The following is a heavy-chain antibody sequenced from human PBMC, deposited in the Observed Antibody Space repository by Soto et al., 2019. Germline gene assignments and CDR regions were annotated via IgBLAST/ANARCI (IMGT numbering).Heavy chain of an antibody. CDR3: TRGTSSDGQVALDI. V-gene: IGHV4-34*01. Sequence: QVQQQPWGAGLLKPSETLSLTCTVYAGSFSHYYWNWIRQSPGKGLEWIGKIKHGGSSSYNPSLRSRVSISADMSKNQLSLTLSSVTDAHTAVHQCTRGTSSDGQVALDIWGQGTMAPLST. J-gene: IGHJ3*02. D-gene: IGHD6-19*01. CDR1: AGSFSHYY. CDR2: IKHGGSS.